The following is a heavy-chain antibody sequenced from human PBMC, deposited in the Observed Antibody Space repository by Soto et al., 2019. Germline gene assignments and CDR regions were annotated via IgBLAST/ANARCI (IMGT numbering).Heavy chain of an antibody. CDR2: ISPYSGYT. Sequence: ASVKVSCKGFGYSFMKYGINWVRQAPGQGLEWVGWISPYSGYTHSAQKFHGRLTLTTDTAASTAYMELRILRSADTALYYCAREASVIIPAAPPSRFDSCGQATLVTVST. V-gene: IGHV1-18*01. J-gene: IGHJ4*02. CDR1: GYSFMKYG. D-gene: IGHD2-2*01. CDR3: AREASVIIPAAPPSRFDS.